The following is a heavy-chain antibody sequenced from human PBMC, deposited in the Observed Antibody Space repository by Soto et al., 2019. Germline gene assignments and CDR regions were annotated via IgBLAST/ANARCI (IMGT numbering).Heavy chain of an antibody. Sequence: QVQLVQSGAEVKKPGSSVKVYCKASGGTFSSYAISWVRQAPGQGLEWMGGIIPIFGTANYAQKFQGRVTITADESTSTAYMELSSLRSEDTAVYYCAKGRITMVRGVSYYYYRMDVWGQGTTVTVSS. J-gene: IGHJ6*02. CDR1: GGTFSSYA. CDR3: AKGRITMVRGVSYYYYRMDV. V-gene: IGHV1-69*01. CDR2: IIPIFGTA. D-gene: IGHD3-10*01.